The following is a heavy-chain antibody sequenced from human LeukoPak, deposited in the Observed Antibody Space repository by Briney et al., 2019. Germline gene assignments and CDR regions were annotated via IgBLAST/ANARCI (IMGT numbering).Heavy chain of an antibody. CDR1: GYTFTSYY. J-gene: IGHJ4*02. Sequence: ASVRVSCKASGYTFTSYYMHWVRQAPGQGLEWMGIINPSGGSTSYAQKFQGRVTMTRDTSTSTVYMELSSLRSEDTAGYYCARDGVLGGFDYWGQGTLVTVSS. CDR3: ARDGVLGGFDY. D-gene: IGHD3-16*01. V-gene: IGHV1-46*01. CDR2: INPSGGST.